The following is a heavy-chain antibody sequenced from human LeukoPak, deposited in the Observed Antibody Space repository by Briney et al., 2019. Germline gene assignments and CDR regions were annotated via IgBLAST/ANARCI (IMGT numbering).Heavy chain of an antibody. CDR1: GGSISSSSYY. CDR3: ARVTIFGVVPNWYNWFDP. V-gene: IGHV4-39*07. D-gene: IGHD3-3*01. Sequence: SETLSLTCTVSGGSISSSSYYWGWIRQPPGKGLEWIGSIYYSGNTYYNPSLKSRVTISVDTSKNQFSLKLSSVTAADTAVYYCARVTIFGVVPNWYNWFDPWGQGTLVTVSS. J-gene: IGHJ5*02. CDR2: IYYSGNT.